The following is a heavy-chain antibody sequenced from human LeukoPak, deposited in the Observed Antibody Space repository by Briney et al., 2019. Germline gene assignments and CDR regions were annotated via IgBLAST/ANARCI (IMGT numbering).Heavy chain of an antibody. CDR1: GFTFSNYN. Sequence: GASLRLSCVASGFTFSNYNMNWVRQAPGKGLEWLSFISGSSTTIYYADSVKGRLTISRDNAKNALFLQMNSLRVEDTAVYYCARRAAVGTNTPLDSWGQGTLVTVSS. D-gene: IGHD1-26*01. V-gene: IGHV3-48*04. CDR3: ARRAAVGTNTPLDS. CDR2: ISGSSTTI. J-gene: IGHJ4*02.